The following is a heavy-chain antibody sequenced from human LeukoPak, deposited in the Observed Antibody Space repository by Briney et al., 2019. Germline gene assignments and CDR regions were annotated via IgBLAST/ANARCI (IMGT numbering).Heavy chain of an antibody. Sequence: PGGSLRLSCAASGFTFSTYNMLWARQTPAKGLGWLFYINSGGSAVHYADSVKDRFTFSRDNAKNSLYLHMNSLRVEDTGIYYCARVGSGGDWFDYWGQGTRVTVSS. D-gene: IGHD1-1*01. CDR1: GFTFSTYN. CDR2: INSGGSAV. J-gene: IGHJ5*01. V-gene: IGHV3-48*01. CDR3: ARVGSGGDWFDY.